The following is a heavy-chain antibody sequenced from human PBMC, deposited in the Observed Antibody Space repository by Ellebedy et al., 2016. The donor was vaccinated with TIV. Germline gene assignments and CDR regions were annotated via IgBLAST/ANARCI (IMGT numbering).Heavy chain of an antibody. Sequence: SETLSLXXAVYGWSFSGYYWSWIRQPPGKGLEWIGEISHSGSTNSNPSLKSRVTISVDTSKNQFSLKLSSVTAADTAVYYCANTVNYYYYYMDVWGKGTTVTVSS. J-gene: IGHJ6*03. D-gene: IGHD4-11*01. V-gene: IGHV4-34*01. CDR2: ISHSGST. CDR1: GWSFSGYY. CDR3: ANTVNYYYYYMDV.